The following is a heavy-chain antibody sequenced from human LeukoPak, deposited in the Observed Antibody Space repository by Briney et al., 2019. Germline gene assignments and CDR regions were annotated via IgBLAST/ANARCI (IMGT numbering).Heavy chain of an antibody. V-gene: IGHV3-48*02. CDR1: GLTFSSHW. J-gene: IGHJ4*02. CDR2: ISSSSSTI. CDR3: ARDEPAAIMGIDY. Sequence: PGGSLRLSCAAPGLTFSSHWMHWVRQAPGKGLEWVSYISSSSSTIYYADSVKGRFTISRDNAKNSLYLQMNSLRDEDTAVYYCARDEPAAIMGIDYWGQGTLVTVSS. D-gene: IGHD2-2*02.